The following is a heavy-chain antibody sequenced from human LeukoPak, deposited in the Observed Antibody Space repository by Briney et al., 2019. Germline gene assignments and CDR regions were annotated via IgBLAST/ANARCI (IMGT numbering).Heavy chain of an antibody. CDR1: GDSVSSNSAA. V-gene: IGHV6-1*01. Sequence: SQTLSLTCAISGDSVSSNSAAWNWIRQSPSRGLEWLGRTYYRSKWYNDYAVSVKSRITINPDTSKNQFSLQLNSVTPEDTAVYYCARDRIDIRQGHILGFDYWGQGTLVTVSS. J-gene: IGHJ4*02. CDR2: TYYRSKWYN. D-gene: IGHD2-21*01. CDR3: ARDRIDIRQGHILGFDY.